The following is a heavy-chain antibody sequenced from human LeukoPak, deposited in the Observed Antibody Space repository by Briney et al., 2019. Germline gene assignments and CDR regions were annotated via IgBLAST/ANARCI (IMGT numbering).Heavy chain of an antibody. CDR2: IHPSGTL. D-gene: IGHD3-22*01. V-gene: IGHV4-31*03. CDR1: GASFSSGDHY. Sequence: SQTLSLTCTVSGASFSSGDHYWNWIRQTPAQCLEWIGSIHPSGTLYNNPSLESRVTMSMDTSKNQFSLNLNSVTAADTAVYFCSRGLDSRKLGYWGQGTLVTVSS. CDR3: SRGLDSRKLGY. J-gene: IGHJ4*02.